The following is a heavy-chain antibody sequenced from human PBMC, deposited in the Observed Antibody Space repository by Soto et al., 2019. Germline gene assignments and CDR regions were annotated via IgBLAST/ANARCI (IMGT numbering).Heavy chain of an antibody. CDR1: GGSFSGYY. CDR2: INHSGST. V-gene: IGHV4-34*01. J-gene: IGHJ5*02. Sequence: SETLSLTCAVYGGSFSGYYWSWIRQPPGKGLEWIGEINHSGSTNYNPSLKSRVTISVDTSKNQFSLKLSSVTAADTAVYYCARTLWLQYLNWFDPWGQGTLVTV. CDR3: ARTLWLQYLNWFDP. D-gene: IGHD4-4*01.